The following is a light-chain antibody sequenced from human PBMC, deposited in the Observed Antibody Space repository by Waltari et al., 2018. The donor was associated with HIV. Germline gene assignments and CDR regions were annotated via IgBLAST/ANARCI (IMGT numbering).Light chain of an antibody. V-gene: IGKV3-15*01. CDR1: QSVTNN. Sequence: DIVMTPSPATLSVSPGDRATLSSRAGQSVTNNLAWYQQKPGQAPRLLIFGASARASGVPARFSASGSGTEFTLTISSLQPEDSAVYYCQQYNSRPPLTFGQGTRVEIK. J-gene: IGKJ5*01. CDR2: GAS. CDR3: QQYNSRPPLT.